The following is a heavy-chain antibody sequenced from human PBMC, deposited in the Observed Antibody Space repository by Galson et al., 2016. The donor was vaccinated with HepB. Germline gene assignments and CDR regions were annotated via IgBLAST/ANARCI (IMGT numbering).Heavy chain of an antibody. V-gene: IGHV3-53*01. CDR2: TYSGGDT. J-gene: IGHJ4*02. CDR3: AKDVGGEAFFEY. D-gene: IGHD1-26*01. Sequence: SLRLSCAASGFTVSSTYMSWVRQAPGKGLEWVSVTYSGGDTYYADSVGGRFTISRDNSKNTLYLQMKSLRAEDTAVYYCAKDVGGEAFFEYWGQGALVTVSS. CDR1: GFTVSSTY.